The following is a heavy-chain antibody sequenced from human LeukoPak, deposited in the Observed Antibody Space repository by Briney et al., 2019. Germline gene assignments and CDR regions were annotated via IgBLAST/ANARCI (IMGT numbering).Heavy chain of an antibody. CDR2: ISGSAGST. D-gene: IGHD3-22*01. V-gene: IGHV3-23*01. CDR1: GFTFSNYA. CDR3: ARGPYDSSGHRFDS. J-gene: IGHJ4*02. Sequence: GGSLRLSCAASGFTFSNYAMNWVRQAPGKGLEWVSGISGSAGSTYYADSVKGRFTISRDNSKYTLYLQMNSLRAEDTAVYYCARGPYDSSGHRFDSWGQGTLVTVSS.